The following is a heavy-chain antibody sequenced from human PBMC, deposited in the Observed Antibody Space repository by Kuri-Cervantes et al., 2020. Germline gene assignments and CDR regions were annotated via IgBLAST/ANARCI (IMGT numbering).Heavy chain of an antibody. CDR2: IYTSGST. Sequence: SETLSLTCTVSGGSISSGSYYWSWIRQPAGKGLEWIGRIYTSGSTNYNPSLKSRVTISVDTSKNQFSLKLSSVTAADTAVYYCARDSRGWFGEDYFDYWGQGTLVTVSS. CDR1: GGSISSGSYY. J-gene: IGHJ4*02. V-gene: IGHV4-61*02. D-gene: IGHD3-10*01. CDR3: ARDSRGWFGEDYFDY.